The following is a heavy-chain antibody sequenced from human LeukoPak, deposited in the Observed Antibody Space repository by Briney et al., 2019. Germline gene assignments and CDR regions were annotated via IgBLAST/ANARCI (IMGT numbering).Heavy chain of an antibody. CDR2: ISGSGGST. CDR3: AKNVGYCSGGSCLRFDY. V-gene: IGHV3-23*01. Sequence: GGSLRLSCAASGFTFSSYAMSWVRQAPGKGLEWVPAISGSGGSTYYADSVKGRFTISRDNSKNTLYLQMNSLRAEDTAVYYCAKNVGYCSGGSCLRFDYWGQGTLVTVSS. D-gene: IGHD2-15*01. CDR1: GFTFSSYA. J-gene: IGHJ4*02.